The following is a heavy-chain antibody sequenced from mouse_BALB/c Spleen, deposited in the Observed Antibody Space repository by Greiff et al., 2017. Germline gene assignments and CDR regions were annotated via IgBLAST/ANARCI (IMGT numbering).Heavy chain of an antibody. CDR1: GFTFSSFG. CDR2: ISSGSSTI. D-gene: IGHD1-2*01. Sequence: EVTLVESGGGLVQPGGSRKLSCAASGFTFSSFGMHWVRQAPEKGLEWVAYISSGSSTIYYADTVKGRFTISRDNPKNTLFLQMTSLRSEDTAMYYCARGLRLHAMDYWGQGTSVTVSS. J-gene: IGHJ4*01. CDR3: ARGLRLHAMDY. V-gene: IGHV5-17*02.